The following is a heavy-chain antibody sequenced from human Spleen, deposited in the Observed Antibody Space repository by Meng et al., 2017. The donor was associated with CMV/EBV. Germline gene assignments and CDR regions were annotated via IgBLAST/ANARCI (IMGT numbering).Heavy chain of an antibody. CDR3: ARDQEKHISASGSLDY. CDR2: ISFDGNNK. D-gene: IGHD6-13*01. Sequence: GGSLRLSCAASGFSFSNFAIHWVRQAPGRGLAWMAVISFDGNNKYYADSVRGRFTISRDNSKNTLYLQMNSLRPEDTAVYYCARDQEKHISASGSLDYWGQGTLVTVSS. CDR1: GFSFSNFA. J-gene: IGHJ4*02. V-gene: IGHV3-30*04.